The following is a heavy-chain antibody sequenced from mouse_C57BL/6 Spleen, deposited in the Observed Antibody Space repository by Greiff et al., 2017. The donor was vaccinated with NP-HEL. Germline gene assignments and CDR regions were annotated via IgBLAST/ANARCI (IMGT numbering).Heavy chain of an antibody. CDR3: AREGREINY. CDR1: GYSITSGYY. CDR2: ISYDGSN. V-gene: IGHV3-6*01. J-gene: IGHJ2*01. Sequence: DVQLQESGPGLVKPSQSLSLTCSVTGYSITSGYYWNWIRQFPGNKLEWMGYISYDGSNNYNPSLKNRISITRDTSKNQFFLKLNSVTTEDTATYYCAREGREINYWGQGTTLTVSS.